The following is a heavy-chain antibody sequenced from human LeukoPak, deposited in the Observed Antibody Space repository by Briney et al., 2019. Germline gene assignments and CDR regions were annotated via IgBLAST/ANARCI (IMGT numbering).Heavy chain of an antibody. Sequence: GGSLRLSCAASGFTSTGYWMTWVRQAPGKGLEWVANIKEDGGEEYYVDSVKGRFTISRDNAKNLLYMQMTSLRVEDTAVYYCARGGPTGALDYWGQGTLVTVSS. V-gene: IGHV3-7*01. D-gene: IGHD7-27*01. J-gene: IGHJ4*02. CDR2: IKEDGGEE. CDR3: ARGGPTGALDY. CDR1: GFTSTGYW.